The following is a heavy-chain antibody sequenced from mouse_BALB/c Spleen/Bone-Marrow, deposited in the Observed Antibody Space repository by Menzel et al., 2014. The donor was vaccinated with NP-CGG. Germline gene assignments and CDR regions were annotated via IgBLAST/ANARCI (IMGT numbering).Heavy chain of an antibody. CDR1: GYTFTSYV. CDR3: ARPRQLGLPYYFDY. D-gene: IGHD3-2*01. V-gene: IGHV1-14*01. Sequence: EVQLQESGPELVKPGASVKMSCKASGYTFTSYVMHWVKQKPGQGLEWIGYINPYNDGTKYNEKFKGKATLTSDKSSSTAYMELSSLTSEDPAVYYCARPRQLGLPYYFDYWGQGTTLPVSS. J-gene: IGHJ2*01. CDR2: INPYNDGT.